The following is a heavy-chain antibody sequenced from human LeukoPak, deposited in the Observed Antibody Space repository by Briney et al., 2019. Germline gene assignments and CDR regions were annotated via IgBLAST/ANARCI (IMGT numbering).Heavy chain of an antibody. CDR2: INHSGST. J-gene: IGHJ4*02. CDR1: GGSFSGCY. CDR3: ARMSAAVDY. Sequence: SETLSLTCAVYGGSFSGCYWSWIRQPPGKGLEWIGEINHSGSTNYNPSLKSRVTISVDTSKNQFSLKLSSVTAADTAVYYCARMSAAVDYWGQGTLVTVSS. D-gene: IGHD6-13*01. V-gene: IGHV4-34*01.